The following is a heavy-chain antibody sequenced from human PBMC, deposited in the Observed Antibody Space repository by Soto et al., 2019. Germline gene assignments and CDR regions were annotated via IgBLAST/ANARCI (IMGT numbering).Heavy chain of an antibody. Sequence: SETLSLTCTVSGGSIRSFFWSWIRQPPGKGPEWIGYIYHSGTTNYNPSLKSRVTISVDTSRNHLSLKLTSVTAADTAVYYCERCAYRSSWPGDNYGMDVWGQSTTVTVSS. CDR3: ERCAYRSSWPGDNYGMDV. CDR2: IYHSGTT. V-gene: IGHV4-59*08. CDR1: GGSIRSFF. J-gene: IGHJ6*02. D-gene: IGHD6-13*01.